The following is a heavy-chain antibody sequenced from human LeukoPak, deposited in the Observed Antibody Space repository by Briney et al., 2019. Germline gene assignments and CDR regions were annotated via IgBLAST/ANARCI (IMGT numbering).Heavy chain of an antibody. Sequence: SVKVSCKASGGTFSYYAFSWVRQAPGQGLEWMGRIIPSLGIAKYAQKFQGRVTITADKSTSTAYMELSSLRSEDTAVYYCARYYYYDSPDSFDIWGQGTKVTVS. CDR1: GGTFSYYA. V-gene: IGHV1-69*04. D-gene: IGHD3-22*01. CDR2: IIPSLGIA. J-gene: IGHJ3*02. CDR3: ARYYYYDSPDSFDI.